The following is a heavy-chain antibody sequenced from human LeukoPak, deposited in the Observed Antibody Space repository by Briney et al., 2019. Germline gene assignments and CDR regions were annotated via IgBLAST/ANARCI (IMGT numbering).Heavy chain of an antibody. CDR2: VCYGGKT. D-gene: IGHD6-6*01. CDR1: DDSISSGAYS. J-gene: IGHJ4*02. Sequence: PSETLSLTCTVSDDSISSGAYSWVWVRQPPGKGLEFIGTVCYGGKTYYNPSLKSRVTMSVDTPKKHFSLNLTSVNAADTAVYYCARLRAARYFFDYWGQGARVTVSS. V-gene: IGHV4-39*02. CDR3: ARLRAARYFFDY.